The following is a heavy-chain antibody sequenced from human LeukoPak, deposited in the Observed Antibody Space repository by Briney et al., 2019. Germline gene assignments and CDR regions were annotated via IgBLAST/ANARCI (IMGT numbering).Heavy chain of an antibody. D-gene: IGHD2-15*01. Sequence: SVKVSCKASGGTFSSYAISWVRQAPGQGLEWMGGIIPIFGTANYAQKFQGRVSITTDESTSTAYMELSSLRSEDTAVYYCARVGCSGGSCYSTFDYWGQGTLVTASS. CDR3: ARVGCSGGSCYSTFDY. V-gene: IGHV1-69*05. CDR2: IIPIFGTA. J-gene: IGHJ4*02. CDR1: GGTFSSYA.